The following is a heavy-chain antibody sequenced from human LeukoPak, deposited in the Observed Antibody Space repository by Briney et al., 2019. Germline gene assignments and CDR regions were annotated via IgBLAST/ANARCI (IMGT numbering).Heavy chain of an antibody. CDR2: IWYDGSNK. CDR1: GFTLSTYG. J-gene: IGHJ3*02. D-gene: IGHD2-15*01. Sequence: GRSLRLSCAGSGFTLSTYGMHWVRQAPGKGLEWVAVIWYDGSNKYYADSVKGRFTISRDNSKNTLYLQMNSLRAEDTAVYYCARDDYQRGCSGGSCYGAFDIWGQGTMVTVSS. CDR3: ARDDYQRGCSGGSCYGAFDI. V-gene: IGHV3-33*08.